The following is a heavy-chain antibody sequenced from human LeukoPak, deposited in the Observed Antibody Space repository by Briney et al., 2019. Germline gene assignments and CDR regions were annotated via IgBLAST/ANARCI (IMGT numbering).Heavy chain of an antibody. V-gene: IGHV3-48*04. D-gene: IGHD3-22*01. Sequence: GGSLRLSCVASGFTFSRYSMNWVRQAPGKGLEWVSYINSKSDTIYYADSVQGRFTISRDNAKSALYLQINSLRAEDTAVYYCAKDTRRGTMIVVVTLDYWGQGTLVTVSS. CDR1: GFTFSRYS. CDR2: INSKSDTI. CDR3: AKDTRRGTMIVVVTLDY. J-gene: IGHJ4*02.